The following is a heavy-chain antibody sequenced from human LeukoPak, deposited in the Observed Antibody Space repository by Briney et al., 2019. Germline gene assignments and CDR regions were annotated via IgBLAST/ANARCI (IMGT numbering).Heavy chain of an antibody. CDR1: GYTFTMYY. CDR2: INPNDGAT. D-gene: IGHD2-15*01. CDR3: AREDCSGGSCFDY. J-gene: IGHJ4*02. V-gene: IGHV1-46*01. Sequence: ASVKVSCKASGYTFTMYYIHWVRQAPGQGLEWMGMINPNDGATTYTQRFQGRVTMTRDMSTTTVYMDLRSLRSEDTAVYYCAREDCSGGSCFDYWGQGTLVTVSS.